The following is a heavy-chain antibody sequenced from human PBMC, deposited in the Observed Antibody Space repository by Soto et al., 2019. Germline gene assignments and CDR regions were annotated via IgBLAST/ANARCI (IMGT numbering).Heavy chain of an antibody. Sequence: QVQLVESGGGVVQPGRSLRLSCAASGFTFSSYGMHWVRQAPGKGLEWVAVIWYDGSNKYYADSVKGRFTISRDNSKNKLYLPMNSLRAEDTAVYYCARDIAAAGTSYYDSGMDVWGQVTTVTVSS. CDR1: GFTFSSYG. J-gene: IGHJ6*02. CDR2: IWYDGSNK. V-gene: IGHV3-33*01. D-gene: IGHD6-13*01. CDR3: ARDIAAAGTSYYDSGMDV.